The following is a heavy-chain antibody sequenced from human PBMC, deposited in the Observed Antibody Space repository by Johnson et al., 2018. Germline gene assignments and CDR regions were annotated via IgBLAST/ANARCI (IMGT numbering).Heavy chain of an antibody. CDR3: AKDLHIVVVTATYAFDI. CDR2: ISYDGRNK. V-gene: IGHV3-30*18. CDR1: GFTFSSYG. D-gene: IGHD2-21*02. Sequence: QVRLGQSGGGVVQHGRSLRLSCAASGFTFSSYGMHWVRQAPGKGLEWVAVISYDGRNKYYADSVKGRFIISRDNSKNTLYLQMNSLRAEDKDVYYCAKDLHIVVVTATYAFDIWGQGTMVTVSS. J-gene: IGHJ3*02.